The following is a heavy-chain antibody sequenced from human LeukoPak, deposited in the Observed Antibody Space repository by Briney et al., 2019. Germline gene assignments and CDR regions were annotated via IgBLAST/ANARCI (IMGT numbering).Heavy chain of an antibody. J-gene: IGHJ4*02. CDR2: ISYEGGTQ. CDR3: ARSGVYNYGYLDY. CDR1: GVTLSPYG. Sequence: QPGMSLRLSCAASGVTLSPYGMHWVRQAPGKGLEWVAVISYEGGTQHYADSVRGRFIISRDNPRNTLYLQMNSLRDEDTAVYYCARSGVYNYGYLDYWGQGTLVTVSS. D-gene: IGHD5-18*01. V-gene: IGHV3-30*03.